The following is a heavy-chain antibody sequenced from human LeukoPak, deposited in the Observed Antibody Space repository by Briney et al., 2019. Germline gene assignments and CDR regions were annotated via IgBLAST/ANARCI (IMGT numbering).Heavy chain of an antibody. CDR2: ISYDGSNK. CDR1: GFTFSSYA. D-gene: IGHD1-26*01. Sequence: PGGSLRLSCAASGFTFSSYAMHWVRQAPGKGLEWVAVISYDGSNKYYADSVKGRFAISRDNSKNTLYLQMNSLRAEDTAVYYCARDMGELLYYFDYWAREPWSPSPQ. V-gene: IGHV3-30*09. J-gene: IGHJ4*02. CDR3: ARDMGELLYYFDY.